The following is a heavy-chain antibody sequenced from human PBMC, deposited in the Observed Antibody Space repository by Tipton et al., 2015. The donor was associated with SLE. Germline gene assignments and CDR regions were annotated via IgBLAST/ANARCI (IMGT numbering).Heavy chain of an antibody. Sequence: TLSLTCDVPNDSVTSNWWSWVRQPPGKGLEWIIETFHTGTTYYNASFQIRVTVSLDKSTAQLSLDLRSVTAADTAVYYCARHISVTGQRGFDYWGQGTLITVSS. J-gene: IGHJ4*02. CDR2: TFHTGTT. V-gene: IGHV4-4*02. D-gene: IGHD6-19*01. CDR1: NDSVTSNW. CDR3: ARHISVTGQRGFDY.